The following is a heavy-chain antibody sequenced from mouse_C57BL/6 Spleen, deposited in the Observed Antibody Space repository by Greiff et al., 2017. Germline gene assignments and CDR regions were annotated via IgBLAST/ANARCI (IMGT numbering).Heavy chain of an antibody. CDR2: INPSSGYT. Sequence: VQLQESGAELAKPGASVKLSCKASGYTFTRYWMHWVKQRPGQGLEWIGYINPSSGYTKYNQKFKDKATLTADKSSSTAYMQLSSLTYEDSAVCYCARGSSPDWYFDVWGTGTTVTVAS. CDR1: GYTFTRYW. CDR3: ARGSSPDWYFDV. D-gene: IGHD1-1*01. V-gene: IGHV1-7*01. J-gene: IGHJ1*03.